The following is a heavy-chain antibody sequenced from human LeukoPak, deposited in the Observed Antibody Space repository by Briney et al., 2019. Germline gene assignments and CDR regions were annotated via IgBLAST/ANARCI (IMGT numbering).Heavy chain of an antibody. CDR2: RKQDGSEK. CDR1: GFTFSSYS. Sequence: GGSLRLSCAASGFTFSSYSMNWVRQAPGKGLEWVANRKQDGSEKYFVDSVKGRFTISRDNAKNSLYLQMNSLRAEDTAVYYCARDPQWLETDYWGQGTLVTVSS. J-gene: IGHJ4*02. D-gene: IGHD6-19*01. V-gene: IGHV3-7*01. CDR3: ARDPQWLETDY.